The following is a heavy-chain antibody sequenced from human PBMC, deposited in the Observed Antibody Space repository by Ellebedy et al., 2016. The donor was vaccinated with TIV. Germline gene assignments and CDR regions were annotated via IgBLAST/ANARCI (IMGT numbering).Heavy chain of an antibody. Sequence: MPSETLSLTCTVPDGSIISSSYFWGSIRQPPGKGLEWIWSLYYIGSTHSNPSLKSRVTISVDTSKNQFSLKLRSVTAADTAVYYCAREAVAGEWFDPWGQGTLVTVSS. CDR3: AREAVAGEWFDP. V-gene: IGHV4-39*07. CDR2: LYYIGST. D-gene: IGHD6-19*01. CDR1: DGSIISSSYF. J-gene: IGHJ5*02.